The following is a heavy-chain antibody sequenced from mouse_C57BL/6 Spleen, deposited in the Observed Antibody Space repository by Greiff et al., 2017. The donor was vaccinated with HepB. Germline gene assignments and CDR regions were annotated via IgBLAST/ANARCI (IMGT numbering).Heavy chain of an antibody. CDR2: IDPANGNT. CDR3: ARDYGSSYYYAMDY. V-gene: IGHV14-3*01. D-gene: IGHD1-1*01. Sequence: EVQLKQSVAELVRPGASVKLSCTASGFNIKNTYMHWVKQRPEQGLEWIGRIDPANGNTKYAPKFQGKATITADTSSNTAYLQLSSLTAEATAIYYCARDYGSSYYYAMDYWGQGTSVTVSS. J-gene: IGHJ4*01. CDR1: GFNIKNTY.